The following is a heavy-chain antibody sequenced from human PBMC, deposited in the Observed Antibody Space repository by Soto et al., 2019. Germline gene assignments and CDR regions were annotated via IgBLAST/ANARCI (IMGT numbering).Heavy chain of an antibody. J-gene: IGHJ2*01. Sequence: EVQLVESGGGLVQPGGSLRLSCAASGFTFSSYWMHWVRQAPGKGLVWVARINSEGSSTNYADSVKGRFTISRDNAKNTLYLQMNSLRAEDTAVYYCARGGSLNWYFDLWGRGTLVTVSS. V-gene: IGHV3-74*01. CDR1: GFTFSSYW. CDR2: INSEGSST. CDR3: ARGGSLNWYFDL. D-gene: IGHD1-26*01.